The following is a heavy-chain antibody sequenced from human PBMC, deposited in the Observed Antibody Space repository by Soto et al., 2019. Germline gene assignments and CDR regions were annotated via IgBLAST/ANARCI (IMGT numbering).Heavy chain of an antibody. J-gene: IGHJ4*02. Sequence: GWSLRLSCAASGFTFSSYGMHWVRQAPGKGLEWVAVIWYDGSNKYYADSVKGRFTISRDNSKNTLYLQMNSLRAEDTAVYYCANGPLWFGELNYCWGKGTLVTVSS. V-gene: IGHV3-33*06. CDR3: ANGPLWFGELNYC. D-gene: IGHD3-10*01. CDR1: GFTFSSYG. CDR2: IWYDGSNK.